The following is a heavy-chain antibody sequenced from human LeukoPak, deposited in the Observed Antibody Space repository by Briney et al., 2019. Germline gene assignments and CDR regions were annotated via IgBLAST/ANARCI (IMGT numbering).Heavy chain of an antibody. CDR3: ARGGSGWYFLDY. CDR2: IYTSGST. Sequence: PSETLSLTCTVSGGSISSGSYYWSWIRQPAGKGLEWIGRIYTSGSTNYNPSLKSRVTISVDTSKNQFSLKLSSVTAADTAVYYCARGGSGWYFLDYWGQGTLVTVSS. CDR1: GGSISSGSYY. D-gene: IGHD6-19*01. V-gene: IGHV4-61*02. J-gene: IGHJ4*02.